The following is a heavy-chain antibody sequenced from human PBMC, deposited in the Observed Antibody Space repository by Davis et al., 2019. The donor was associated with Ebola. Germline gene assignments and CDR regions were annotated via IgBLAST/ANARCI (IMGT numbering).Heavy chain of an antibody. CDR1: GFTFSSYA. CDR2: ISGSGGLT. D-gene: IGHD3-10*01. J-gene: IGHJ4*02. CDR3: AKDYYYGSGSILDY. V-gene: IGHV3-23*01. Sequence: GESLKISCAASGFTFSSYAMTWVRQAPGKGLEWVSIISGSGGLTYYADSVKGRFTISRDNSKSTLYLQMSSLRAEDTAVYYCAKDYYYGSGSILDYWGQGTLVTVSS.